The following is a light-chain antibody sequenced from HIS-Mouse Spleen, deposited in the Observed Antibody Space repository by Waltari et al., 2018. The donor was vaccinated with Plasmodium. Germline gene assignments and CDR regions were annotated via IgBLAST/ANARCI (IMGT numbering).Light chain of an antibody. J-gene: IGLJ3*02. CDR2: EGS. Sequence: QSALTQPASVSGSPGQSITISCTGTRRDVGSYNLVPWYQQHPGKAPKLMIYEGSKRPSGVSNRFSGSKSGNTASLTISGLQAEDEADYYCCSYAGSSTNWVFGGGTKLTVL. CDR1: RRDVGSYNL. V-gene: IGLV2-23*01. CDR3: CSYAGSSTNWV.